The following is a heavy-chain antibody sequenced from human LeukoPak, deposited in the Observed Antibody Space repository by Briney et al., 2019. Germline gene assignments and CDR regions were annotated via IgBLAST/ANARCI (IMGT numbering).Heavy chain of an antibody. CDR1: GFTFSSYA. CDR2: ISYDGSNK. D-gene: IGHD2-2*01. CDR3: ARGYCSSTSCHPFDY. J-gene: IGHJ4*02. V-gene: IGHV3-30*04. Sequence: GGSLRLSCAASGFTFSSYAMHWVRQAPGKGLEWVAVISYDGSNKYYADSVKGRFTISRDNSKNTLYLQMNSLRAEDTAVYYFARGYCSSTSCHPFDYWGQGTLVTVSS.